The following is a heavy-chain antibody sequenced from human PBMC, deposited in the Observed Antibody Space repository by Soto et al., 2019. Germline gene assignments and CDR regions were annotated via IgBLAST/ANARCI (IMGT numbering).Heavy chain of an antibody. CDR3: AKDMWGQPLARYFGMGV. Sequence: EVQLVESGGGLVQPGRSLRLSCAASGFTFDDYAMHWVRQAPGKGLEWVSGISWNSGSIGYADSVKGRFTISRDNAKKSLYLQMKSLRGEDTALYYCAKDMWGQPLARYFGMGVWGQGTTVTVSS. D-gene: IGHD2-2*01. V-gene: IGHV3-9*01. J-gene: IGHJ6*02. CDR2: ISWNSGSI. CDR1: GFTFDDYA.